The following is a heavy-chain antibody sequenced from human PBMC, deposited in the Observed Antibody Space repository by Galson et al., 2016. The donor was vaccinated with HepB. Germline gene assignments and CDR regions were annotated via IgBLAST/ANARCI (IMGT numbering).Heavy chain of an antibody. Sequence: SETLSLTCTVSGGSISSKGYFWGWIRQPPGKGLECIATIYYSGRTYYNPSLKSRVTISVDTSKNHFSLKLSSVTAADTAVYYCARRGSSGWYFDFWGQGTLVTVSS. V-gene: IGHV4-39*02. J-gene: IGHJ4*02. D-gene: IGHD6-19*01. CDR1: GGSISSKGYF. CDR2: IYYSGRT. CDR3: ARRGSSGWYFDF.